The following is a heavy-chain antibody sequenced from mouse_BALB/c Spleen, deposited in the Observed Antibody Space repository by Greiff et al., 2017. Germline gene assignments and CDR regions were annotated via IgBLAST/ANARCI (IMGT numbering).Heavy chain of an antibody. V-gene: IGHV1-18*01. CDR1: GYSFTGYT. CDR3: ARWDYGSSYAMDY. J-gene: IGHJ4*01. Sequence: SGPELVKPGASMKISCKASGYSFTGYTMNWVKQSHGKNLEWIGLINPYNGGTSYNQKFKGKATLTVDKSSSTAYMELLSLTSEDSAVYYCARWDYGSSYAMDYWGQGTSVTVSS. D-gene: IGHD1-1*01. CDR2: INPYNGGT.